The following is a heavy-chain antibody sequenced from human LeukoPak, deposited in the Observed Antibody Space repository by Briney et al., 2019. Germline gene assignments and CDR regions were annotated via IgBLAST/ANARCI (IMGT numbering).Heavy chain of an antibody. CDR1: GGSISSSNW. CDR2: IYHSGST. J-gene: IGHJ4*02. V-gene: IGHV4-4*02. D-gene: IGHD3-3*01. CDR3: ASLTALTLNYDFWSGCYL. Sequence: SETLSLTCAVSGGSISSSNWWSWVRQPPGKGLEWIGEIYHSGSTNYNPSLKSRVTISVDKSKNQFSLKLSSVTAADTAVYYCASLTALTLNYDFWSGCYLWGQGTLVTVSS.